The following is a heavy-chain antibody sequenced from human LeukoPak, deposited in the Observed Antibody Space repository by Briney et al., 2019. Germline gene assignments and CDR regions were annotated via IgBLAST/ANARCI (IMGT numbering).Heavy chain of an antibody. CDR1: GGSISSYY. CDR3: VRYANYGDYPNWLDP. V-gene: IGHV4-4*07. CDR2: IFSSGST. J-gene: IGHJ5*02. D-gene: IGHD4-17*01. Sequence: SETLSLTCTVSGGSISSYYWSWIRQPPGKGLEWIGRIFSSGSTNYNPSLKSRVTMSLDKSKNQFSLKLYSVTAADTAVYYCVRYANYGDYPNWLDPWGQGTLVTVSS.